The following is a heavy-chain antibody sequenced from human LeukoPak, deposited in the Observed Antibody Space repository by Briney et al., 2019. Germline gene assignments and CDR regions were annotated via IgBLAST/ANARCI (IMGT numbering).Heavy chain of an antibody. CDR2: INARGDT. CDR1: GWSFNDYY. CDR3: ARGQVPAARGYNWFDP. Sequence: ASETLCLTCAVYGWSFNDYYWNWIRQPPGKGLEWIGEINARGDTNFNPSLKSRVTISVDTSKSQFSLRLTSMIAADTAVYYCARGQVPAARGYNWFDPWGQGILVTVSS. V-gene: IGHV4-34*01. D-gene: IGHD2-2*01. J-gene: IGHJ5*02.